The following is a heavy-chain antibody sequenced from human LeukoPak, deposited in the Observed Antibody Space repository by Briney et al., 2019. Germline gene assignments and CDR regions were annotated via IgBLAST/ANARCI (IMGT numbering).Heavy chain of an antibody. V-gene: IGHV1-69*04. CDR3: ASLHYYGSGSYYPLDY. CDR1: GGTFSSYA. CDR2: IIPILGIA. J-gene: IGHJ4*02. Sequence: SVKVSCKASGGTFSSYAISWVRQAPGQGLEWMGRIIPILGIANYAQKFQGRVTITADKSTSTAYMELSSLRSEDMAVYYCASLHYYGSGSYYPLDYWGQGTLVTVSS. D-gene: IGHD3-10*01.